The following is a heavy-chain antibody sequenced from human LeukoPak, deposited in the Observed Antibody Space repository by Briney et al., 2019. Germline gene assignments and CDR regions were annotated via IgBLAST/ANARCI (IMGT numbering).Heavy chain of an antibody. V-gene: IGHV3-21*01. D-gene: IGHD4-17*01. CDR1: GFTFSSYS. Sequence: PGGSLRLSCATSGFTFSSYSMSWVRQAPGKGLEWVSSISSTSIYIYYADSVKGRFTISRDNAKNSLFLQMNSLRDEDTAVYYCARCAYGEDYFDYWGQGTLVTVSS. J-gene: IGHJ4*02. CDR2: ISSTSIYI. CDR3: ARCAYGEDYFDY.